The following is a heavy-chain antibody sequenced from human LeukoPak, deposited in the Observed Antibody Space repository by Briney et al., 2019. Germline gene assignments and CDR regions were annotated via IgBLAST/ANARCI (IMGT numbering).Heavy chain of an antibody. D-gene: IGHD4-17*01. CDR1: GVTFSGYY. CDR3: ARRGFWTTVTQFDY. CDR2: INHSGST. J-gene: IGHJ4*02. V-gene: IGHV4-34*01. Sequence: PSETLSLTCAVYGVTFSGYYWSWIRQPPGKGLEWFGEINHSGSTNYNPSLKSRVTISVDTSKNQFSLKLSSVTAADTAVYYCARRGFWTTVTQFDYWGQGTLVTVSS.